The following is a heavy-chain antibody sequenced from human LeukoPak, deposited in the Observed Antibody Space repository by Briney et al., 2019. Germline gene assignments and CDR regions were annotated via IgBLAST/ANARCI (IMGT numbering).Heavy chain of an antibody. CDR2: FDPEDGET. V-gene: IGHV1-24*01. CDR3: ARAGPLRFLEWLSTNDAFDV. Sequence: ASVKVSCKVSGYTLTELSMHWVRQAPGKGLEWMGGFDPEDGETIYAQKFQGRVTMTEDTSTDTAYMELSSLRSEDTAVYYCARAGPLRFLEWLSTNDAFDVWGQGTMVTVSS. CDR1: GYTLTELS. J-gene: IGHJ3*01. D-gene: IGHD3-3*01.